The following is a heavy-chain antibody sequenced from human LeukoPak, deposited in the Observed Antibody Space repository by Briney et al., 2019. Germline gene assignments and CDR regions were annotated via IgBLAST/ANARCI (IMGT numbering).Heavy chain of an antibody. V-gene: IGHV1-46*01. CDR1: GYTFTNYY. CDR2: INPGGAPT. Sequence: ASVKVSCKASGYTFTNYYIHWLRQAPGQGLERMGTINPGGAPTTYAQKFQARLIMTRDTSTSTVNMKVSGLTSDDTAVYYCAREKKDTYFFDYWGQGSLVIVSS. J-gene: IGHJ4*02. D-gene: IGHD2-15*01. CDR3: AREKKDTYFFDY.